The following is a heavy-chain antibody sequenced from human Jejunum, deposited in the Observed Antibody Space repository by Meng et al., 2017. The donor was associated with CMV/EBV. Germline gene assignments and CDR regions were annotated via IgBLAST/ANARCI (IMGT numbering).Heavy chain of an antibody. CDR3: VHRVIGRGSWNVGYFDY. J-gene: IGHJ4*02. V-gene: IGHV2-5*02. CDR1: FSLSTSGVG. CDR2: IYWDDDK. D-gene: IGHD1-1*01. Sequence: FSLSTSGVGVGWIRQSPGKALKCLALIYWDDDKRYSPSLKSRLSVTKDISKNEVVLTMTNMDPVDTGTYFCVHRVIGRGSWNVGYFDYWGQGALVTVSS.